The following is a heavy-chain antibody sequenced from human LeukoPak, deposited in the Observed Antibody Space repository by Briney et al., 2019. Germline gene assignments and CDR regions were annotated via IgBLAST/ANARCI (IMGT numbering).Heavy chain of an antibody. D-gene: IGHD2-15*01. CDR1: GDSISSYY. Sequence: SETLSLTCTVSGDSISSYYWSWIRQPPGKGLEWIGYIYYSGSTNYNPSLKSRVTISVDTSKNQFSLKLSSVTAADTAVYYCARLGYCSGGSCPYYYYMDVWGKGTTVTVSS. V-gene: IGHV4-59*08. J-gene: IGHJ6*03. CDR3: ARLGYCSGGSCPYYYYMDV. CDR2: IYYSGST.